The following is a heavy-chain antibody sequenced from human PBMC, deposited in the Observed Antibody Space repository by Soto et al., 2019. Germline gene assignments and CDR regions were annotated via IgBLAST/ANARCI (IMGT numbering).Heavy chain of an antibody. D-gene: IGHD3-10*01. CDR1: GFTFSSYG. Sequence: VQLVESGGGVVQPGRTLRLSCGASGFTFSSYGMHWVRQAPGKGLVWVATISHDGGRQFYADSVRGRFTISRANQRNKLVLQVDNLRSEYTAVYYCAKARSQGVIPDWLDSWGQETQVSVSS. J-gene: IGHJ5*01. CDR3: AKARSQGVIPDWLDS. CDR2: ISHDGGRQ. V-gene: IGHV3-30*18.